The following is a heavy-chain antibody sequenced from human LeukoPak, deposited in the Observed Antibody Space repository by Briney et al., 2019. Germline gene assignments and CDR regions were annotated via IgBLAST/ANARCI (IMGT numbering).Heavy chain of an antibody. D-gene: IGHD3-10*01. J-gene: IGHJ4*02. V-gene: IGHV4-39*07. CDR1: GFSISSSGYC. CDR3: ARDYKFGGFDY. Sequence: PSETLSLTCTVSGFSISSSGYCWGWIRQPPGKGLEWIGSIYYSGSTNYNPSLKSRVTISVDTSKNQFSLKLSSVTAADTAVYYCARDYKFGGFDYWGQGTLVTVSS. CDR2: IYYSGST.